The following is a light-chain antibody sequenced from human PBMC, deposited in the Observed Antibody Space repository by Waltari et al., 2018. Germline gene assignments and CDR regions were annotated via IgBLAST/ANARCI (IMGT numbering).Light chain of an antibody. J-gene: IGLJ3*02. CDR2: EVS. Sequence: QSALTQPASVSGSPGQSITISCPGTSSDVGGYTSVSLLQQHPGRAPKLIIYEVSHRPSGVSGRFSGSKSANTASLTISGLQTEDEADYYCTSFTGAASWVFGAGTKVTV. CDR3: TSFTGAASWV. V-gene: IGLV2-14*01. CDR1: SSDVGGYTS.